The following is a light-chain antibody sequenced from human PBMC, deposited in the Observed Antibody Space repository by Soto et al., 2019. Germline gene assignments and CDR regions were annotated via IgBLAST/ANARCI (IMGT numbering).Light chain of an antibody. CDR2: TAS. CDR1: QGISSY. J-gene: IGKJ4*01. CDR3: QQLNSYPLT. V-gene: IGKV1-9*01. Sequence: QMTQTLTSLPAYVEDRDTNTYRASQGISSYLALYQQKPGKAPKLLIYTASTLQNGVPSRLSGSGSGTDFTLTISSLQPEDSATYYCQQLNSYPLTFGRGTKWIS.